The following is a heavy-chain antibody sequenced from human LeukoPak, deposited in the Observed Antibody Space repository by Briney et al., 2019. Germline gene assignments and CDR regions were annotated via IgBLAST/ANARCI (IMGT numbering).Heavy chain of an antibody. CDR2: INPNSGGT. D-gene: IGHD2-2*01. Sequence: GASVKVSCKASGYTFTGYYMHWVRQAPGQGLEWMGWINPNSGGTNYAQKFQGRVTMTRDTSISTAYMELSRLRSDDTAVYYCARGGYCSSTSCYEGGLDYWGQGTLVTVSS. CDR1: GYTFTGYY. CDR3: ARGGYCSSTSCYEGGLDY. J-gene: IGHJ4*02. V-gene: IGHV1-2*02.